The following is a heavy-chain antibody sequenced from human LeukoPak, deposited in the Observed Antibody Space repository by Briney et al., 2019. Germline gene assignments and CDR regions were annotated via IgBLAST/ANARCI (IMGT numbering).Heavy chain of an antibody. Sequence: PSGTLSLTCTVSGDSINSLDLWSWVRQPPGKGLEWIGEMYLSGTTHSNPSVKSRVTISIDKSKNQFFLNLSSVTAADTAVYYCARDTDDYGQGGGMDVWGQGTTVTVSS. V-gene: IGHV4-4*02. D-gene: IGHD4-17*01. J-gene: IGHJ6*02. CDR2: MYLSGTT. CDR1: GDSINSLDL. CDR3: ARDTDDYGQGGGMDV.